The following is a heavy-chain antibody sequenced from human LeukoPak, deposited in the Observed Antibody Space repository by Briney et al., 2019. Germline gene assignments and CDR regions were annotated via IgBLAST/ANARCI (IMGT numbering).Heavy chain of an antibody. CDR3: ATYATWGPFDAFDI. CDR1: GFTFSSYS. D-gene: IGHD7-27*01. CDR2: ISSSSSYI. V-gene: IGHV3-21*01. J-gene: IGHJ3*02. Sequence: GGSLRLSCAASGFTFSSYSMNWVHQAPGKGLEWVSSISSSSSYIYYADSVKGRFTISRDNAKNSLYLQMNSLRAEDTAVYYCATYATWGPFDAFDIWGQGTMVTVSS.